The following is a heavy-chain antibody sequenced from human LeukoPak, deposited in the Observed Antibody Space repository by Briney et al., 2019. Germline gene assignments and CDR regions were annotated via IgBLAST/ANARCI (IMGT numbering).Heavy chain of an antibody. J-gene: IGHJ4*02. CDR3: ARGRSLHCFDY. CDR1: GFMFSSYA. V-gene: IGHV4-34*01. CDR2: SNHSGST. Sequence: GSLRLSCAASGFMFSSYAMSWVRQPPGKGLEWIGESNHSGSTTYNPSLKSRVTISVDTSKNQFSLKLSSVTAADTAVYYCARGRSLHCFDYWGQGTLVTVSS.